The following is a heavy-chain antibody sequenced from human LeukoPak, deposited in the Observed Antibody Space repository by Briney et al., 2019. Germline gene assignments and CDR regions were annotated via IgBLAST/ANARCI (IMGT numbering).Heavy chain of an antibody. J-gene: IGHJ4*02. Sequence: GGSLRLSCAASGFTFSGSAMHWVRQASGKGLEWVGHIRTKANSYATAYAASVKGRFTISRDNAKKSLSLQMNSLRAEDTAVYYCATGGNSLAYWGQGTLVTVSS. V-gene: IGHV3-73*01. CDR1: GFTFSGSA. CDR3: ATGGNSLAY. D-gene: IGHD1-26*01. CDR2: IRTKANSYAT.